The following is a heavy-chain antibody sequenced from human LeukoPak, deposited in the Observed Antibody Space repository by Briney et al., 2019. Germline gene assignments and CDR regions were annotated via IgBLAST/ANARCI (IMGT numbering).Heavy chain of an antibody. J-gene: IGHJ3*02. CDR3: ASEVVIRSFGAFDI. CDR1: GGSVRSYY. CDR2: IYYSVST. V-gene: IGHV4-59*02. Sequence: TSETLSLTCTVSGGSVRSYYWSWIRQTPGKGLEWIGYIYYSVSTNYNPSLKSRVTISVDTSKNQFSLKLSSVTAADTAVYYCASEVVIRSFGAFDIWGQGTMVTVSS. D-gene: IGHD3-22*01.